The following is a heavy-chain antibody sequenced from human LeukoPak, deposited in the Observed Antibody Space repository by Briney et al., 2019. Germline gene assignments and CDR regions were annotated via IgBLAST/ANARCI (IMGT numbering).Heavy chain of an antibody. CDR2: ISGSGSHA. Sequence: GGSLRLSCAASGFIFGSYAMGWTRQAPGQGLEWVSAISGSGSHANYAGSVKGRFTISRDNSKNTLYLQMHSLIAADTAVYYCGSGPVGTTVPWGQGTLVTVSS. J-gene: IGHJ5*02. CDR3: GSGPVGTTVP. D-gene: IGHD1-1*01. V-gene: IGHV3-23*01. CDR1: GFIFGSYA.